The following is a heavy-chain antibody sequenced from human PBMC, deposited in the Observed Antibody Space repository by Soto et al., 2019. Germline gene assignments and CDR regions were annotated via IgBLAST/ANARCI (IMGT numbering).Heavy chain of an antibody. V-gene: IGHV1-2*02. CDR2: INPNSGDT. Sequence: GASVKVSCKASGYTFTGYYMHWVRQAPGQGLEWMGWINPNSGDTNYAQKLQGRVTMTRDTSISTAYMELSRPRSDDTAVYYCARDLSGPLRRYSSKPRDWFDPWGQGTLVTVSS. CDR3: ARDLSGPLRRYSSKPRDWFDP. J-gene: IGHJ5*02. D-gene: IGHD6-13*01. CDR1: GYTFTGYY.